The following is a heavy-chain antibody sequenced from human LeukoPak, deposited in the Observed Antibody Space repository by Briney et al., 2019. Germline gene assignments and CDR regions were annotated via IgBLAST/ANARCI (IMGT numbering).Heavy chain of an antibody. CDR2: VYSGGST. CDR1: GFTVSSNY. J-gene: IGHJ6*02. CDR3: ARGSSALYYGMDV. V-gene: IGHV3-53*04. Sequence: GGSLRLSCAASGFTVSSNYMSWVRQAPGKGLEWVSVVYSGGSTYYADSVKGRFTISRHNSKNTLYLQMNSLRAEDTAVYYCARGSSALYYGMDVWGQGTTVTVSS.